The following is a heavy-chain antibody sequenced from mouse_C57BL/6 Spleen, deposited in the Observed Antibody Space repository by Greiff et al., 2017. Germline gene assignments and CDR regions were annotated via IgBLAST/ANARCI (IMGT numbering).Heavy chain of an antibody. V-gene: IGHV1-55*01. CDR1: GYTFTSYW. Sequence: VQLQQSGAELVKPGASVKMSCKASGYTFTSYWITWVKQRPGQGLEWIGDIYPGSGSTNYNEKFKSKATLTVDTSSSTAYMQLSSLTSEDSAVYYCARWDYGSSYGYFDVWGTGTTVTVSS. J-gene: IGHJ1*03. D-gene: IGHD1-1*01. CDR2: IYPGSGST. CDR3: ARWDYGSSYGYFDV.